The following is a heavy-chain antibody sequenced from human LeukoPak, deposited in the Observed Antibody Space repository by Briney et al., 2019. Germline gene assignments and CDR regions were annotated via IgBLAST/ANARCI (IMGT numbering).Heavy chain of an antibody. CDR1: GYTFTGYY. J-gene: IGHJ3*02. D-gene: IGHD5-18*01. CDR2: INPNSGGT. V-gene: IGHV1-2*04. Sequence: ASVKVSRKASGYTFTGYYMHWVQQAPGQGLEWMGWINPNSGGTNYAQKFQGWVTMTRDTSISTAYMELSRLRSDDTAVYYCARQAVDTAMVTSAFDIWGQGTMVTVSS. CDR3: ARQAVDTAMVTSAFDI.